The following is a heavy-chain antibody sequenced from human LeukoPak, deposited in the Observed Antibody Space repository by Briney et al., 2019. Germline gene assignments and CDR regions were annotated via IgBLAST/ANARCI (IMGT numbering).Heavy chain of an antibody. CDR3: ARNPPRTGDFNS. J-gene: IGHJ4*02. V-gene: IGHV1-8*01. D-gene: IGHD7-27*01. CDR1: GYTFTNYD. CDR2: MSPNNGDT. Sequence: ASVKVSCKTSGYTFTNYDINWVRQATGQGLEWLGWMSPNNGDTGYAQKFQGRVTMTRDTSTNAAYMELSGLTSEDTAVYYCARNPPRTGDFNSWGQGALVTVSS.